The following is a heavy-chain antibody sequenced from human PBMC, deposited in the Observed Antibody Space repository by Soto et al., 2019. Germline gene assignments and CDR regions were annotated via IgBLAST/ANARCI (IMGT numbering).Heavy chain of an antibody. J-gene: IGHJ2*01. Sequence: ASVKVSCKASGYTFTNYAMHWVHQAPGQRLEWVGWINAGNGNTKYSQKFQGRVTITRDTSASTAYMELSSLRSEDTAVYYCARGGSLYWYFDLWGRGTLVTVSS. D-gene: IGHD1-26*01. CDR2: INAGNGNT. V-gene: IGHV1-3*01. CDR1: GYTFTNYA. CDR3: ARGGSLYWYFDL.